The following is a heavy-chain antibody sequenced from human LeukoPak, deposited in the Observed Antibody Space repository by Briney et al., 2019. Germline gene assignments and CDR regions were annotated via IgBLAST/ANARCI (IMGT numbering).Heavy chain of an antibody. V-gene: IGHV3-23*01. J-gene: IGHJ4*02. CDR3: AKALEMDYFDY. CDR2: ISGSGADT. CDR1: GFTFNIYA. Sequence: AGSLRLSCAASGFTFNIYAMNWVRQAPGKGLEWVSRISGSGADTYYAHSVKGRFTISRDNSKSTLYLQMNSLRAEDTAIYYCAKALEMDYFDYWGQGTLVTVSS. D-gene: IGHD2-8*01.